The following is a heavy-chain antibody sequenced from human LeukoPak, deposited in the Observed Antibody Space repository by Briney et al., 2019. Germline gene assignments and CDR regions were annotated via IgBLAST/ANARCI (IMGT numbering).Heavy chain of an antibody. CDR3: ARDRSSSSVWSWFDP. V-gene: IGHV4-4*07. CDR1: GGSISSYY. Sequence: SETLSLTCTVSGGSISSYYWSWIRQPAGKGLEWIGRIYTSGSTNYNPSLTSRVTMSVDTSKNQFSLKLSSVTAADTAVYYCARDRSSSSVWSWFDPWGQGTLVTVSS. D-gene: IGHD6-6*01. J-gene: IGHJ5*02. CDR2: IYTSGST.